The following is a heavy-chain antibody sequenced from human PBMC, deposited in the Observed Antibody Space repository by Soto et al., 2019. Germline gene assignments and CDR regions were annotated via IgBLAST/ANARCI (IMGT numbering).Heavy chain of an antibody. CDR3: ARGGRDAYNWFDP. CDR1: GFTFSSYW. D-gene: IGHD3-16*01. V-gene: IGHV3-7*01. CDR2: IKQDGSEK. Sequence: EAQLVESGGGLVQPGGSLRVSCAVSGFTFSSYWMSWVRQAPGKGLEWVAKIKQDGSEKDYVDSVKGRFTISRDNANNSLYLHMYSLRVEDTAVYYCARGGRDAYNWFDPWGHGTLVTVSS. J-gene: IGHJ5*02.